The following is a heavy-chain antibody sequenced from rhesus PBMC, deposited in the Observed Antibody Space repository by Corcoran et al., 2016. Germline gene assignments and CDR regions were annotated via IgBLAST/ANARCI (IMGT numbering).Heavy chain of an antibody. CDR3: AISGAGDALDY. Sequence: QVQLQESGPGLVKPSETLSLTCAVSGGSISGYWWGWIRQPPGKGLGGIGYIGCSDGRTYYNPSLNRRGTISTDTSKSQFSLKRSSGTAADTAVYYCAISGAGDALDYWGQGVLVTVSS. CDR2: IGCSDGRT. CDR1: GGSISGYW. J-gene: IGHJ4*01. V-gene: IGHV4-165*01. D-gene: IGHD1-1*01.